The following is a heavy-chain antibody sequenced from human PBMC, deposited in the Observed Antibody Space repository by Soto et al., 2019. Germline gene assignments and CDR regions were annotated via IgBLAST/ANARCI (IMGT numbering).Heavy chain of an antibody. J-gene: IGHJ4*02. CDR2: ISAYNGNT. D-gene: IGHD3-22*01. CDR3: ARESYYDSSGYGGYDY. Sequence: QVQLVQSGAEVKKPGASVKVSCKASGYTFTSYGISWVRQAPGQGLEWMGWISAYNGNTNYAQKLQGRVTMTTDTSTSTAYMELRSLRSDDTAVYCCARESYYDSSGYGGYDYWGQGPLVTVSS. V-gene: IGHV1-18*01. CDR1: GYTFTSYG.